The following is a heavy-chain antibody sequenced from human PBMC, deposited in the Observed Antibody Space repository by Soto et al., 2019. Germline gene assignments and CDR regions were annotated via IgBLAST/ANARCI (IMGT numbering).Heavy chain of an antibody. J-gene: IGHJ3*01. CDR1: GGSVGSGEYY. CDR3: ARDVAHGYNENG. V-gene: IGHV4-30-4*01. CDR2: IYDSGIT. Sequence: QVQLQESGPGLVKPSQTLSLACTVSGGSVGSGEYYYSWIRQPPGKGLEWIGYIYDSGITNYTPSLQGRVTMSLDRANNQVSLELSSGTAADTAVYFCARDVAHGYNENGWGQGTMVTVSS. D-gene: IGHD5-18*01.